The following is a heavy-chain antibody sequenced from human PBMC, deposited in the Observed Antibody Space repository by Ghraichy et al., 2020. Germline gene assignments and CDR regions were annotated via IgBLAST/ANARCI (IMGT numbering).Heavy chain of an antibody. V-gene: IGHV3-21*01. D-gene: IGHD6-13*01. CDR3: ARRIAANDAVDI. J-gene: IGHJ3*02. CDR1: GLTFSSYT. CDR2: ICGRNDVI. Sequence: GESLNISCAASGLTFSSYTMTWVRQAPGKGLEWVSSICGRNDVIYYAASMRGRFTISRDNAKNSLTLQMNSLRIEETAVYYCARRIAANDAVDIWRQGTMVTVSS.